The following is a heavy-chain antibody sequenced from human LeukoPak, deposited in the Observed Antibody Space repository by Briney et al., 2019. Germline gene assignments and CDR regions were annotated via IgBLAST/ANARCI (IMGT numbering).Heavy chain of an antibody. CDR2: INHSGST. J-gene: IGHJ5*02. CDR1: GGSFSGYY. V-gene: IGHV4-34*01. D-gene: IGHD3-10*01. Sequence: PSETLSLTCAVYGGSFSGYYLSWIRQPPGKGLEWIGEINHSGSTNYNPSLKSRDPISVETSKNQCSLKLSSVTSADTAVYYCARGIKGRLWFGEARNPNWFDPWGQGTLVTVSS. CDR3: ARGIKGRLWFGEARNPNWFDP.